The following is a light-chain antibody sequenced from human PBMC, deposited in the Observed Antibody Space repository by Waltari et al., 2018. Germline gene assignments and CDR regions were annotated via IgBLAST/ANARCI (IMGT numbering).Light chain of an antibody. CDR1: QSVLYSSNNKNY. CDR2: WAS. J-gene: IGKJ1*01. CDR3: QHYYSPPWT. V-gene: IGKV4-1*01. Sequence: DIVMTQSPDSLAVSLGERATIHCKSSQSVLYSSNNKNYLAWYQQKPGQPPKVLIYWASTRVAGVPDRFSCSFCGTDFTLTIISVQAEDVAVYYCQHYYSPPWTFGQGTKVEIK.